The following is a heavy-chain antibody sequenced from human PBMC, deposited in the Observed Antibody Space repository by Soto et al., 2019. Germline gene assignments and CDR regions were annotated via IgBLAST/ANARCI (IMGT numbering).Heavy chain of an antibody. J-gene: IGHJ3*01. CDR3: ARDIPGPSD. CDR1: GFTFSSYG. Sequence: QVQLVESGGGVVQPGRSLRLSCAASGFTFSSYGMHWVRQAPGKGLEWVAVIGYDGSNKYYADSVKGRFTISRDNSKNTLYLRMSRLRAEDTAVYYCARDIPGPSDWGQGTMVTVS. V-gene: IGHV3-33*01. CDR2: IGYDGSNK.